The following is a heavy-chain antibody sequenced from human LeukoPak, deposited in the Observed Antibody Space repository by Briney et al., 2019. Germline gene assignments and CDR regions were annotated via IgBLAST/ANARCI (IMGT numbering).Heavy chain of an antibody. CDR2: ISSSGSPI. V-gene: IGHV3-48*03. Sequence: GGSLRLSCTASEFSFSSYEINWVRQAPGKGLEWVSYISSSGSPIYYADSVRGRFTISRDNAKNSVYLQLNSLRAEDTAVYYCARVSYSGGVYWGQGTLVTVSS. CDR3: ARVSYSGGVY. J-gene: IGHJ4*02. CDR1: EFSFSSYE. D-gene: IGHD6-25*01.